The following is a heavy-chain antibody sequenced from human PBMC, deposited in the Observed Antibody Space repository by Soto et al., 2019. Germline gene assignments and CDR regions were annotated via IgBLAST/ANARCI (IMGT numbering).Heavy chain of an antibody. CDR1: GGSISSRNG. J-gene: IGHJ6*02. V-gene: IGHV4-4*02. CDR2: THHSGST. D-gene: IGHD2-2*02. Sequence: LSLTCAVSGGSISSRNGWSWVRQPPGKGLEWIGETHHSGSTKYSPSLKSRVTISIDKSKNQLSLELRSGTAADTAVYYCARIPDSYSALDVWGQGTTVTVSS. CDR3: ARIPDSYSALDV.